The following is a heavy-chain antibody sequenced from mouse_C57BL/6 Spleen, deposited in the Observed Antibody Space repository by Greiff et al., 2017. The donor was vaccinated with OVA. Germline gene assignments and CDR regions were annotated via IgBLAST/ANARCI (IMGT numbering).Heavy chain of an antibody. CDR2: IRSKSNNYAT. Sequence: DVMLVESGGGLVQPKGSLKLSCAASGFSFNTYAMNWVRQAPGKGLEWVARIRSKSNNYATYYADSVKDRFTISRDDSESMLYLQMNNLKTEDTAMYYCVREESYGNYVGYYAMDYWGQGTSVTVSS. D-gene: IGHD2-1*01. V-gene: IGHV10-1*01. CDR1: GFSFNTYA. CDR3: VREESYGNYVGYYAMDY. J-gene: IGHJ4*01.